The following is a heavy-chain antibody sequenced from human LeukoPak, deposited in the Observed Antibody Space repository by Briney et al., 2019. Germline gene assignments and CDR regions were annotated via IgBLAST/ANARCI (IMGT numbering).Heavy chain of an antibody. CDR2: ISGNGGTT. J-gene: IGHJ4*02. CDR3: ARDGARYSGSYYNDY. CDR1: GFTFSSYD. Sequence: GGSLRLSCAASGFTFSSYDMHWVRQAPGKGLEYVSAISGNGGTTYYANSVKGRFTISRDKSKNTQYLQMGSLRAEDMAVYYCARDGARYSGSYYNDYWGQGTLVTVSS. D-gene: IGHD1-26*01. V-gene: IGHV3-64*01.